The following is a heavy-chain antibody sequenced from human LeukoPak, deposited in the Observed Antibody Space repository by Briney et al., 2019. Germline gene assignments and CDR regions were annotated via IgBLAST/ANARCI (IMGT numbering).Heavy chain of an antibody. V-gene: IGHV3-30*02. CDR2: IRYDGSNK. CDR3: ARDGRFGELWPLHFDYYGMDV. CDR1: GFTFSSYG. J-gene: IGHJ6*02. Sequence: PGGSLRLSCAASGFTFSSYGMHWVRQAPGKGLEWVAFIRYDGSNKYYADSVKGRFTISRDNSKNTLYLQMNSLRAEDTAVYYCARDGRFGELWPLHFDYYGMDVWGQGTTVTVSS. D-gene: IGHD3-10*01.